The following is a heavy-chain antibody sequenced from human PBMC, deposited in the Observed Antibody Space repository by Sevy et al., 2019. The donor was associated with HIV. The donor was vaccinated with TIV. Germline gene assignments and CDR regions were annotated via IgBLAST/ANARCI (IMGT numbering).Heavy chain of an antibody. D-gene: IGHD3-3*01. V-gene: IGHV3-21*01. CDR3: ARGGVTIFGVVTQYYYGMDV. CDR1: GFTFSNYS. CDR2: ISSSSSYI. J-gene: IGHJ6*02. Sequence: GGSLRLSCAASGFTFSNYSMNWVRQAPGKGLEWVSSISSSSSYIYYADSVKGRFTISRDNAKNSLYLQMNSLRAEDTAVYYCARGGVTIFGVVTQYYYGMDVWGQGTTVTVSS.